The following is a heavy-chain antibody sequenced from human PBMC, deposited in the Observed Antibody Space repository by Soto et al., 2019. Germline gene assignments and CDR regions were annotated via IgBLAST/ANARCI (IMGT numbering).Heavy chain of an antibody. Sequence: EVQLLESGGGLVQPGGSLRLSCVVSGVTFSSHVMTWVRQAPGRGLEWVSAISGSGANIYYADSVKGRFTVSRDNSKNTLYMQMNRLRAEDTAVYYCSSGVISVTGADGDYWGQGTLVTVSS. V-gene: IGHV3-23*01. CDR1: GVTFSSHV. CDR3: SSGVISVTGADGDY. CDR2: ISGSGANI. D-gene: IGHD6-19*01. J-gene: IGHJ4*02.